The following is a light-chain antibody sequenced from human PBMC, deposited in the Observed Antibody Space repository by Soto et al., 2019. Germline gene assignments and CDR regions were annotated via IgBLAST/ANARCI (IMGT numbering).Light chain of an antibody. CDR2: DAS. CDR3: QQYNSYSWT. CDR1: QSISSW. V-gene: IGKV1-5*01. Sequence: DIQMTQSPSTLFASVGDRVTITCRASQSISSWLAWYQQKPGKAPKLLIYDASSLESGVPSRFSGSGSGTEFTLTISSLQPDDFATYYCQQYNSYSWTFAQGTK. J-gene: IGKJ1*01.